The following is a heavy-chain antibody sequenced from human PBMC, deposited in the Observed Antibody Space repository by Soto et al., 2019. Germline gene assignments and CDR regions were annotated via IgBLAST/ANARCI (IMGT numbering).Heavy chain of an antibody. CDR2: TYYRSKWFN. D-gene: IGHD6-19*01. Sequence: SQTLSLTCAISGDSVSNYTAAWNWIRQSPSRGLEWLGRTYYRSKWFNDYAVSVKSRMTINPDTSKNQFSLQLNSLTPEDTAVYYCARSHSSISSGPFNLWGQGTMVTVSS. V-gene: IGHV6-1*01. CDR1: GDSVSNYTAA. J-gene: IGHJ3*01. CDR3: ARSHSSISSGPFNL.